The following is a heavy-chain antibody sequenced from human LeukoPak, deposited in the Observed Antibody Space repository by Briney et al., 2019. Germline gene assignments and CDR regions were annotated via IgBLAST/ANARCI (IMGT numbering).Heavy chain of an antibody. J-gene: IGHJ6*03. Sequence: SETLSLTCTVYGGSISSYYWSWIRQPPGKGLEWTGYIYYSGSTNYNPSLKSRVTISVDTSKNQFSLKLSSVTAADTAVYYCARTTEGGYTYDYFYYYYMDVWGKGTTVTISS. CDR1: GGSISSYY. D-gene: IGHD5-18*01. CDR3: ARTTEGGYTYDYFYYYYMDV. CDR2: IYYSGST. V-gene: IGHV4-59*01.